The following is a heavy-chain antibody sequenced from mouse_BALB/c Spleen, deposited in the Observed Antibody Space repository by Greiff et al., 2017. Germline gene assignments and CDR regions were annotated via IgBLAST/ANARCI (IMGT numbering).Heavy chain of an antibody. J-gene: IGHJ3*01. CDR2: IYPGNSDT. CDR3: TRNFPLITTWFAY. Sequence: EVQLQQSGTVLARPGASVKMSCKASGYTFTSYWMHWVKQRPGQGLEWIGAIYPGNSDTSYNQKFKGKAKLTAVTSTSTAYMELSSLTNEDSAVYYCTRNFPLITTWFAYWGQGTLVTVSA. D-gene: IGHD2-4*01. CDR1: GYTFTSYW. V-gene: IGHV1-5*01.